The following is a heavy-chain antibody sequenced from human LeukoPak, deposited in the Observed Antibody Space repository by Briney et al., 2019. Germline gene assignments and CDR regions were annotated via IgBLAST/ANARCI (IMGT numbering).Heavy chain of an antibody. Sequence: PGGSLRLSCAASGFTVSSNYMSWVRQAPGKGLEWVAVISYDGSNKYYADSVKGRFTISRDNSKNTLYLQMNSLRAEDTAVYYCARDLTGRGYWGQGTLVTVSS. CDR1: GFTVSSNY. CDR2: ISYDGSNK. J-gene: IGHJ4*02. CDR3: ARDLTGRGY. V-gene: IGHV3-30*01. D-gene: IGHD1-14*01.